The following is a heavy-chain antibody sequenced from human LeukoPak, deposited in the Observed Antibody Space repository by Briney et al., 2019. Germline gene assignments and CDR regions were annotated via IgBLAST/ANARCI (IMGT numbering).Heavy chain of an antibody. CDR2: IYPGDSDT. CDR3: AISLTYYYDSSGYSLPFDY. V-gene: IGHV5-51*01. CDR1: GYSFTSYW. Sequence: GESLKISCQGSGYSFTSYWIGWVRQMPGKGLEWMGIIYPGDSDTRYSPSFQGQVTLPADKSISTPSQQWSSLKASDTAMYYCAISLTYYYDSSGYSLPFDYWGQGTLVTVSS. J-gene: IGHJ4*02. D-gene: IGHD3-22*01.